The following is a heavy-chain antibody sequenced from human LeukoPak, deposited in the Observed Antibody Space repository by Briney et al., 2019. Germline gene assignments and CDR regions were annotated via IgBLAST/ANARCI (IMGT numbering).Heavy chain of an antibody. CDR3: ARGPPLKYCSNTNCKPTFDP. V-gene: IGHV1-2*06. CDR1: EYIFTGYY. CDR2: INPNSGGT. D-gene: IGHD2-2*01. J-gene: IGHJ5*02. Sequence: ASVKVSCKASEYIFTGYYMQWVRQAPGQGLEWMGRINPNSGGTNYAQQLQGRVTMTRDTSISTAYMELSRLRSDDTAVYYCARGPPLKYCSNTNCKPTFDPWGQGTLVTVSS.